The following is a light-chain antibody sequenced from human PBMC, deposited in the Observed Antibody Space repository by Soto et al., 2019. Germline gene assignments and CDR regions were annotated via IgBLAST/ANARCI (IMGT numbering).Light chain of an antibody. Sequence: LTQPASVSGSPGQSITISCTGTSSDVGGYNYVSWYQQLPGKAPKLMIYDVSNRPSGVSDRFSGSKSGNTAPLTISGLQAEDEADYYCSSYTSSSTLGVFGTGTKVTVL. J-gene: IGLJ1*01. V-gene: IGLV2-14*03. CDR3: SSYTSSSTLGV. CDR2: DVS. CDR1: SSDVGGYNY.